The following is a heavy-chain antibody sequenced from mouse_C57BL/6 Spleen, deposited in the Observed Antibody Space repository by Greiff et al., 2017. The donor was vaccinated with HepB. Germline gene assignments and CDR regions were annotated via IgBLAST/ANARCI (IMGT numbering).Heavy chain of an antibody. CDR3: ARDHHDYDGTGYYYAMDY. Sequence: EVQLQESGPGLVKPSQSLSLTCSVTGYSITSGYYWNWIRQFPGNKLEWMGYISYDGSNNYNPSLKNRISITRDTSKNQFFLKLNSVTTEDTATYYCARDHHDYDGTGYYYAMDYWGQGTSVTVSS. CDR1: GYSITSGYY. V-gene: IGHV3-6*01. J-gene: IGHJ4*01. CDR2: ISYDGSN. D-gene: IGHD2-4*01.